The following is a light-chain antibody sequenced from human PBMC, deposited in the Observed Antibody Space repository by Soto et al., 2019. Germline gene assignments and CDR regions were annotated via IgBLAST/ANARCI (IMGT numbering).Light chain of an antibody. Sequence: QPVLTQPPSASGTPGETVTISCSGTSSNLAGYTVNSYHQVPGAAPKVLIYSNNQRPSGVPDRISGSKSGTSASLAISGLQSEDEGDYYCAAWDDSLNGVVFGGGTKLTVL. V-gene: IGLV1-44*01. CDR1: SSNLAGYT. CDR2: SNN. CDR3: AAWDDSLNGVV. J-gene: IGLJ2*01.